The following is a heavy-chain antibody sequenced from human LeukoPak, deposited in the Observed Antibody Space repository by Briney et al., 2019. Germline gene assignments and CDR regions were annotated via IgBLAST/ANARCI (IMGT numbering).Heavy chain of an antibody. CDR2: INPNSGGT. CDR3: AREMNREGTNY. D-gene: IGHD1/OR15-1a*01. CDR1: GYTFTGYY. J-gene: IGHJ4*02. Sequence: ASVKVSCKASGYTFTGYYMHWVRQVPGQGLEWMGWINPNSGGTKYAQKFQGRVTMTRDTSISTAYMELNRLRSDDTAVYYCAREMNREGTNYWGQGTLVTVSS. V-gene: IGHV1-2*02.